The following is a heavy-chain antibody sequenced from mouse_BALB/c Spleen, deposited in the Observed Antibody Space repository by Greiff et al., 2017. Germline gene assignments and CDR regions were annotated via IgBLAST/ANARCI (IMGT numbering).Heavy chain of an antibody. CDR2: ISNLAYSI. D-gene: IGHD1-1*02. V-gene: IGHV5-15*02. Sequence: EVHLVESGGGLVQPGGSRKLSCAASGFTFSDYGMAWVRQAPGKGPEWVAFISNLAYSIYYADTVTGRFTISRENAKNTLYLEMSSLRSEDTAMYYCARGGNYRYFDVWGAGTTVTVSS. J-gene: IGHJ1*01. CDR3: ARGGNYRYFDV. CDR1: GFTFSDYG.